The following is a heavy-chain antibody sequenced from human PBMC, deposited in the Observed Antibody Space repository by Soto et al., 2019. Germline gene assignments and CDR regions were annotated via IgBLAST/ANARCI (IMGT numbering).Heavy chain of an antibody. Sequence: PGGSLRLSCAASGFVFSTYGMHWIRQAPGEGLEWVAVIWYDGSNEYYADSVKGRFTISRDNSKNTVYLQMNSLRAEDTAVYYCAKFLSTFGGAFDIWGQGTMVTVSS. V-gene: IGHV3-33*06. D-gene: IGHD3-16*01. CDR1: GFVFSTYG. CDR2: IWYDGSNE. CDR3: AKFLSTFGGAFDI. J-gene: IGHJ3*02.